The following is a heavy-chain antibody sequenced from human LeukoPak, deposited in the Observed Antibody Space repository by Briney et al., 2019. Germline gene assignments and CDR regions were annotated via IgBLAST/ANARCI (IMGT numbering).Heavy chain of an antibody. Sequence: GGSLRLSCAASGFTFSSYAMSWVRQAPGKGLEWVSGIGGSDGRTYYADSVKGRFTISRDNSKNTLYLQMNSLRAEDTAIYYCAKMPVSYSSGWSTFDYWGQGSLVTVSP. D-gene: IGHD6-19*01. CDR2: IGGSDGRT. J-gene: IGHJ4*02. V-gene: IGHV3-23*01. CDR3: AKMPVSYSSGWSTFDY. CDR1: GFTFSSYA.